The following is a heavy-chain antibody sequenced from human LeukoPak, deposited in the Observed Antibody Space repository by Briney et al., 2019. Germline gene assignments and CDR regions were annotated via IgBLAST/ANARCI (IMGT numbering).Heavy chain of an antibody. J-gene: IGHJ4*02. Sequence: SETLSLTCAVSGYSISSGYYWGWIRQPPGKGLEWIGSIYHSGSTYYNPSLKSRVTISVDTSKNQFSLKLSSVTAADTAVYYCAGMNVVVVAAADYWGQGTLVTVSS. CDR3: AGMNVVVVAAADY. CDR2: IYHSGST. CDR1: GYSISSGYY. V-gene: IGHV4-38-2*01. D-gene: IGHD2-15*01.